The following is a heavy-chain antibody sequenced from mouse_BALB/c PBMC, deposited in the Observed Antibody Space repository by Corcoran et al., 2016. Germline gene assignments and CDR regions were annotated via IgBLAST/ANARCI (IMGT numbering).Heavy chain of an antibody. CDR2: IDPANGNT. Sequence: EVQLQQSGAELVKPGASVKLSCTASGFNIKDTYMPWVKQRPEQGLEWIGRIDPANGNTKYDPKFQGKATITADTSSNTAYLQLSSLTSEDTAVYYCARHYGSFYAMDYWGQGTSVAVS. J-gene: IGHJ4*01. CDR3: ARHYGSFYAMDY. CDR1: GFNIKDTY. D-gene: IGHD1-1*01. V-gene: IGHV14-3*02.